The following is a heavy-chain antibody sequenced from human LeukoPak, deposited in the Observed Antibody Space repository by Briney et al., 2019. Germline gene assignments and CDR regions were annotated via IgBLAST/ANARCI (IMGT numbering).Heavy chain of an antibody. J-gene: IGHJ4*02. CDR2: ITPIFGTA. Sequence: ASVKVSCKASGGTFRSNAISWVRQAPGQGLEWMGGITPIFGTANYAQKFQGRVTITAVESMSTAHMELSSLRSEDTAVHYCARGWLAETTVVTPYNYWGQGTLVTVSS. V-gene: IGHV1-69*13. CDR1: GGTFRSNA. D-gene: IGHD4-23*01. CDR3: ARGWLAETTVVTPYNY.